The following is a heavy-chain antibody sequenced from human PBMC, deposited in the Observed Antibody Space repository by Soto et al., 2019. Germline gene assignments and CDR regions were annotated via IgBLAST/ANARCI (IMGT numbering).Heavy chain of an antibody. Sequence: GGSLRLSCAASGFTFSSYAMHWVRQAPGKGLEWVAVISYDGSNKYYADSVKGRFTISRDNSKNTLYLQMNSLRAEDTAVYYCARGLCGGDCSFDYWGQGTLVTVSS. CDR1: GFTFSSYA. D-gene: IGHD2-21*02. J-gene: IGHJ4*02. V-gene: IGHV3-30-3*01. CDR2: ISYDGSNK. CDR3: ARGLCGGDCSFDY.